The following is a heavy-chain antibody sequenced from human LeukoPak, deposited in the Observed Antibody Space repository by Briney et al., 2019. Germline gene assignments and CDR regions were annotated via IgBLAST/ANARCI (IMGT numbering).Heavy chain of an antibody. V-gene: IGHV4-59*01. CDR2: IYYSGST. CDR3: ARAALVQWLHGAFDI. J-gene: IGHJ3*02. CDR1: GGSISSYY. D-gene: IGHD6-19*01. Sequence: PSETLSLTCTVSGGSISSYYWSWIRQPPGKGLEWIGYIYYSGSTNYNPSLKSRVTISVDTSKNQFSLKLSSVTAADTAVYYCARAALVQWLHGAFDIWGQGTMVTVSS.